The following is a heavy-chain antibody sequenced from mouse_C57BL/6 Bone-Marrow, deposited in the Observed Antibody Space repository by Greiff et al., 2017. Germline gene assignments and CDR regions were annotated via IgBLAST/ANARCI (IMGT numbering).Heavy chain of an antibody. CDR3: ARGGGLYSPYYFDY. V-gene: IGHV1-72*01. D-gene: IGHD2-12*01. CDR1: GYTFTSYW. CDR2: IDPNSGGT. J-gene: IGHJ2*01. Sequence: QVQLKESGAELVKPGASVKLSCKASGYTFTSYWMHWVKQRPGRGLEWIGRIDPNSGGTKYNEKFKSKATLTVDKPSSTAYMQLSSLTSEDSAVYYWARGGGLYSPYYFDYWGQGTTLTVSS.